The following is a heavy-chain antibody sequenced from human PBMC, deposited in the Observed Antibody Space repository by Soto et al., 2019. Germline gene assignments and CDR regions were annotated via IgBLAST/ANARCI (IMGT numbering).Heavy chain of an antibody. CDR1: GYTFTSYG. Sequence: ASVKVSCKASGYTFTSYGISWVRQAPGQGLEWMGWISAYNGNTNYAQKLQGRVTMTTDTSTSTAYMQLRSLRSDDTAVYYCARDYYYDSSGYYSSDYWGQGTLVTVSS. CDR2: ISAYNGNT. V-gene: IGHV1-18*01. D-gene: IGHD3-22*01. CDR3: ARDYYYDSSGYYSSDY. J-gene: IGHJ4*02.